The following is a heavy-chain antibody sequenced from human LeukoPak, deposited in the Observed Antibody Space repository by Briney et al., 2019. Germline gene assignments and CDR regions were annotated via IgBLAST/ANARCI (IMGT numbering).Heavy chain of an antibody. CDR2: INDSGST. Sequence: SETLSLTCAVYGGSFSDYYWSWIRQHPGKGLEWIGEINDSGSTNSNPSLKSRVTISVDTSKNQFSLQLSSVTAADTAVYYCALPSSGMWDYMDVWGKGTTVTVS. J-gene: IGHJ6*03. CDR1: GGSFSDYY. CDR3: ALPSSGMWDYMDV. D-gene: IGHD3-22*01. V-gene: IGHV4-34*01.